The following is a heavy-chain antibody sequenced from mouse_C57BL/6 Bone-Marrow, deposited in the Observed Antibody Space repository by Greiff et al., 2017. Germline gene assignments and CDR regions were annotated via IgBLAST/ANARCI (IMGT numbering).Heavy chain of an antibody. CDR3: ARGVVATGFAMDY. J-gene: IGHJ4*01. CDR1: GYTFTSYW. V-gene: IGHV1-69*01. D-gene: IGHD1-1*01. CDR2: IDPSDSYT. Sequence: QVQLQQPGAELVMPGASVKLSCKASGYTFTSYWMHWVKQRPGQGLEWIGEIDPSDSYTNYNQKFKGKSTLTVDKSSSTAYMQLSSLTSEDSAVYYCARGVVATGFAMDYWGQGTSVTVSS.